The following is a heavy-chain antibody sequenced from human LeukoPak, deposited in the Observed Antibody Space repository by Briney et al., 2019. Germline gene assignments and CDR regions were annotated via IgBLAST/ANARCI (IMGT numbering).Heavy chain of an antibody. CDR2: IVVGSGKT. D-gene: IGHD3-10*01. J-gene: IGHJ5*02. V-gene: IGHV1-58*02. CDR3: AREDRSLPLWFGEPPSPFDP. Sequence: SVKVSCKASGFTFSSSAMQWVRQARGQGLEWIGWIVVGSGKTDYAQKFQERVTITRELSTRTAYMELSSLKSEDTAVYYCAREDRSLPLWFGEPPSPFDPWGQGTLVTVSS. CDR1: GFTFSSSA.